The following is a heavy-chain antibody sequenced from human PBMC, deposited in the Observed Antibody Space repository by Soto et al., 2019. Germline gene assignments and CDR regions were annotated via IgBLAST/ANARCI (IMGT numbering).Heavy chain of an antibody. Sequence: PGGSLRLSCAASGFNFNTYWMYWVRQAPGKGLEWVANIDTDGSRKNYVDSVKGRFIISRDNAKNSLFLQMNSLRADDTAVYYCGRVPPDGFYANGVDVWRQVTTVTVSS. CDR1: GFNFNTYW. J-gene: IGHJ6*02. D-gene: IGHD4-17*01. V-gene: IGHV3-7*03. CDR3: GRVPPDGFYANGVDV. CDR2: IDTDGSRK.